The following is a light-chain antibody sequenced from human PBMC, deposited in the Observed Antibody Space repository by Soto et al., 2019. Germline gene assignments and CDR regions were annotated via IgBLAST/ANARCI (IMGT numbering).Light chain of an antibody. Sequence: EIVVTQSPATLSVSPGERATLSCRASQSVSNNSAWYQQNTGQAPRLLIYGASTSATGLPARFSGSGSGKEFTLTISSLQAEDFAVYYCQQYNNWPRGTFGGGTKVEIK. J-gene: IGKJ4*01. CDR1: QSVSNN. CDR3: QQYNNWPRGT. CDR2: GAS. V-gene: IGKV3-15*01.